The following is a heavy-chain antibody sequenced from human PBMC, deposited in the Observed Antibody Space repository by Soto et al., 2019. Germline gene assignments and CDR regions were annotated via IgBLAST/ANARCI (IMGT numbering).Heavy chain of an antibody. CDR2: ISGSGGST. CDR1: GFTFSSYA. Sequence: GGSLRLSCAASGFTFSSYAMSWVRQAPGKGLEWVSAISGSGGSTYYADSVKGRFTISSDNSKNTLYLQMNSLRAEDTAVYYCAKDIAARYYYYYYMDVWGKGTTVTVSS. D-gene: IGHD6-6*01. CDR3: AKDIAARYYYYYYMDV. J-gene: IGHJ6*03. V-gene: IGHV3-23*01.